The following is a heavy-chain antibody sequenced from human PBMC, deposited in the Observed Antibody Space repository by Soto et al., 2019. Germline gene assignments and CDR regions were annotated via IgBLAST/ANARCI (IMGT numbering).Heavy chain of an antibody. J-gene: IGHJ4*02. D-gene: IGHD6-13*01. CDR2: IKSKTDGGTT. CDR1: GFTFSSYA. Sequence: GSLRLSCAASGFTFSSYAMHWVRQAPGKGLEWVGRIKSKTDGGTTDYAAPVKGRFTISRDDSKNTLYLQMNSLKTEDTAVYYCTTDPPPYSSPLGYFDYWGQGTLVTVSS. V-gene: IGHV3-15*01. CDR3: TTDPPPYSSPLGYFDY.